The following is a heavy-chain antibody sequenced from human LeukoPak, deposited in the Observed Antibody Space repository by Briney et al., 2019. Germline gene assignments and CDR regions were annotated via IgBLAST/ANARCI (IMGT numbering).Heavy chain of an antibody. CDR3: AGLLNGGAPHWFDP. Sequence: SETLSLTCTVSGASISNTGYYWGWIRQPPGKGLEWIGNIYHSGSTYYSPSLKSRVTPSVDTSKNQFSLKLSSVTAADTAVYYCAGLLNGGAPHWFDPWGQGTLVTVSS. D-gene: IGHD7-27*01. CDR2: IYHSGST. CDR1: GASISNTGYY. J-gene: IGHJ5*02. V-gene: IGHV4-39*01.